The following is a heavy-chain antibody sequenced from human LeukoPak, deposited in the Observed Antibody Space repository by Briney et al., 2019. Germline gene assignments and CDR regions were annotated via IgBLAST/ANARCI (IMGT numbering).Heavy chain of an antibody. V-gene: IGHV4-30-2*01. J-gene: IGHJ3*01. CDR2: VYHSGAT. Sequence: PSETLSLTCTVSNGSVGSGGYSWSWIRQPPGKGLEWIGYVYHSGATYYNPSLKSRISIPMDRSKNQFSLRLGSVTAADTAVYFCASSHCGGDCFSSVAFDFWGHGTMVTVSS. CDR3: ASSHCGGDCFSSVAFDF. CDR1: NGSVGSGGYS. D-gene: IGHD2-21*02.